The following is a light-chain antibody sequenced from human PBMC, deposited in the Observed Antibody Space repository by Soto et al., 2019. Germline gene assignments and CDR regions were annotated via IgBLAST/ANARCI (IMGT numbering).Light chain of an antibody. Sequence: QSALTQPASVSGSPGQSITISCTGTSSDVGGFNFVSWYQHHPGKAPKLIISEVTNRPSGISNRFSGSKSGNTASLTISGLQAEDEADYHCSSSTTSSTRVFGGGTKLTVL. CDR3: SSSTTSSTRV. J-gene: IGLJ3*02. V-gene: IGLV2-14*01. CDR2: EVT. CDR1: SSDVGGFNF.